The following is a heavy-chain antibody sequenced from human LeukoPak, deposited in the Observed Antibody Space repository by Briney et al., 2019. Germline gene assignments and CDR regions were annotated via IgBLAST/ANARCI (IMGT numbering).Heavy chain of an antibody. V-gene: IGHV1-18*01. CDR1: GYTFTSYG. CDR2: ISAYNGNT. CDR3: ARDSTPYYYGSGSYPDY. J-gene: IGHJ4*02. D-gene: IGHD3-10*01. Sequence: ASVKVSCKASGYTFTSYGISWVRQAPGQGLEWMGWISAYNGNTNYAQKLQGSVTMTTDTSTSTAYMELRSLRSDDTAVYYCARDSTPYYYGSGSYPDYWGQGTLVTVSS.